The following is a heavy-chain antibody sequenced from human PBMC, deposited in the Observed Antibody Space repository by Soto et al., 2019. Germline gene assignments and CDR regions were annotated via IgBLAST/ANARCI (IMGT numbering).Heavy chain of an antibody. CDR3: ASERGYSYGSFDY. CDR2: IIPIFGTA. D-gene: IGHD5-18*01. V-gene: IGHV1-69*13. J-gene: IGHJ4*02. Sequence: ASVKVSCKASGGTFSSYAISWVRQAPGQGLEWMGGIIPIFGTANYAQKFQGRVTITADESTSTAYMELSSLRSEDTAVYYCASERGYSYGSFDYWGQGTLVTVSS. CDR1: GGTFSSYA.